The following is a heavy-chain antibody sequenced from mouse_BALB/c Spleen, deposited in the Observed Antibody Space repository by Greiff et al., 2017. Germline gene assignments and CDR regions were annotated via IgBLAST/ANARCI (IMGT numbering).Heavy chain of an antibody. Sequence: QVQLKESGAELVRPGVSVKISCKGSGYTFTDYAMHWVKQSHAKSLEWIGVISTYYGDASYNQKFKGKATMTVDKSSSTAYMELARLTSEDSAIYYCASGKVRRDYAMDYWGQGTSVTVSS. V-gene: IGHV1S137*01. CDR1: GYTFTDYA. D-gene: IGHD2-14*01. CDR3: ASGKVRRDYAMDY. J-gene: IGHJ4*01. CDR2: ISTYYGDA.